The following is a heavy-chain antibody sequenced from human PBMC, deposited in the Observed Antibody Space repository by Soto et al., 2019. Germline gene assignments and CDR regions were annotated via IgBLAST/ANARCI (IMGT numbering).Heavy chain of an antibody. CDR2: ISYDGSNK. J-gene: IGHJ4*02. Sequence: GGSLRLSCAASGFTFSSYGMHWVRQAPGKGLEWVAVISYDGSNKYYADSVKGRFTISRDNSKNTLYLQMNSLRAEDTAVYYCAKDPKLGYCSGGSCYSSHAYYFDYWGQGTLVTVSS. D-gene: IGHD2-15*01. CDR3: AKDPKLGYCSGGSCYSSHAYYFDY. V-gene: IGHV3-30*18. CDR1: GFTFSSYG.